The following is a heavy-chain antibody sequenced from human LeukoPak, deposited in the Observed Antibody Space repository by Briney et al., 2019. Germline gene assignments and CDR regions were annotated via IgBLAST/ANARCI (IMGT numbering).Heavy chain of an antibody. V-gene: IGHV3-53*01. CDR2: IYSDNT. Sequence: GGSLRLSCTVSGFTVSSNSMSWVRQAPGKGLEWVSFIYSDNTHYSDSVKGRFTISRDNSKNTLYLQMNSLRAEDTAVYYCARGYSSSWPQGEPYFDYWGQGTLVTVSS. J-gene: IGHJ4*02. D-gene: IGHD6-13*01. CDR1: GFTVSSNS. CDR3: ARGYSSSWPQGEPYFDY.